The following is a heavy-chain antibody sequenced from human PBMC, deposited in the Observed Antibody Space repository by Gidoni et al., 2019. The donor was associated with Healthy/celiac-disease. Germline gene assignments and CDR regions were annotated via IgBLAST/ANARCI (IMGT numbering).Heavy chain of an antibody. J-gene: IGHJ3*02. Sequence: EVQLVESGGGLVQPGRSLRLSCAASGFTFDDYAMHWVRQAPGKGLEWGSGISWNSGSIGYADSVKGRFTISRDNAKNSLYLQMNSLRAEDTALYYCAKDRYYDSSGYAADDAFDIWGQGTMVTVSS. V-gene: IGHV3-9*01. CDR1: GFTFDDYA. CDR2: ISWNSGSI. CDR3: AKDRYYDSSGYAADDAFDI. D-gene: IGHD3-22*01.